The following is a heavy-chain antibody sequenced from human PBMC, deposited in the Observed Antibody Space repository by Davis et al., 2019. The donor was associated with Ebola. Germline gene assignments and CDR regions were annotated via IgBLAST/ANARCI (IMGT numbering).Heavy chain of an antibody. CDR2: INHSGIA. J-gene: IGHJ5*02. V-gene: IGHV4-34*01. CDR1: GGSFSDYY. Sequence: MPSEILSLTCAAYGGSFSDYYWNWIRQPPGKGLEWIGEINHSGIAIYKSSLKSRVTISVDTSKNQLSLNLTSVTAADTAVYYCARGSRSITIFGVADNWFDPWGQGTLVTVSS. CDR3: ARGSRSITIFGVADNWFDP. D-gene: IGHD3-3*01.